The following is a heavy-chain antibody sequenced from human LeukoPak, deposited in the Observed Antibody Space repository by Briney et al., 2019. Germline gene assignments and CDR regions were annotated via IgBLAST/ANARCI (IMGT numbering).Heavy chain of an antibody. V-gene: IGHV4-59*01. CDR2: IYYTGST. CDR3: ARAGGGWELSPYLPFDY. Sequence: SETLSLTCTVSGGSISSYYWSWIRQPPGKGLEWIGYIYYTGSTNYNPSLKSRVTISVDTSKNQFSLKLSSVTAADTAVYYCARAGGGWELSPYLPFDYWGQGTLVTVSS. D-gene: IGHD1-26*01. CDR1: GGSISSYY. J-gene: IGHJ4*02.